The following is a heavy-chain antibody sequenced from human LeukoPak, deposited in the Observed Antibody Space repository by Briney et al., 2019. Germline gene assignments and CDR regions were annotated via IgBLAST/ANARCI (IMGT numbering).Heavy chain of an antibody. Sequence: GGSLRLSCAASGFTFSSNYMNWVRQAPGKGLEWVSSISSSGGYIYYADSMQGRFTISRDNSKNSLFLQMNSLRAEDTAVYYCARGLYPDYYVSSGSSPPEHWGQGTLVTVSS. CDR2: ISSSGGYI. D-gene: IGHD3-22*01. CDR3: ARGLYPDYYVSSGSSPPEH. CDR1: GFTFSSNY. V-gene: IGHV3-21*01. J-gene: IGHJ1*01.